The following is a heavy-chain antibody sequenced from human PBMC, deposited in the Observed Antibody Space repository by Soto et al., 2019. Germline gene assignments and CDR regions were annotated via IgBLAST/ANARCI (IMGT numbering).Heavy chain of an antibody. CDR2: INAGNGNT. CDR1: GYTFTSYA. D-gene: IGHD3-3*02. CDR3: ARDRGYGRIFGVVRDYYYGMDV. J-gene: IGHJ6*02. Sequence: ASVKVSCKASGYTFTSYAMHWVRQAPGQRLEWMGWINAGNGNTKYSQKFQGRVTITRDTSASTAYMELSSLRSEDTAVYYCARDRGYGRIFGVVRDYYYGMDVWGQGTTVTVSS. V-gene: IGHV1-3*01.